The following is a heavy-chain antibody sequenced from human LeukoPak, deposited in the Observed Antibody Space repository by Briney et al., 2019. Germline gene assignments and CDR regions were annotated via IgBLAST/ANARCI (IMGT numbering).Heavy chain of an antibody. CDR3: AKSQRNDQQVVQRIDY. V-gene: IGHV3-23*01. J-gene: IGHJ4*02. CDR1: GFTFSTYA. Sequence: PGASLRLSCAASGFTFSTYAMSWVRQAPGKGLEWVSSISGSGDTTYYTGSVKGRFTISRDNSKNALYPQMSSLRAEDTAVYYCAKSQRNDQQVVQRIDYWGQGTLVTVSS. D-gene: IGHD2-2*01. CDR2: ISGSGDTT.